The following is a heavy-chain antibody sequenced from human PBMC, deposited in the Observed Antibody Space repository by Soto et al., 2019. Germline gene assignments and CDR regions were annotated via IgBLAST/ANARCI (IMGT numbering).Heavy chain of an antibody. CDR2: INPSAGNT. D-gene: IGHD2-15*01. Sequence: GASVKVSCKASGYTITSYFMHWVRQAPGQGLEWMGLINPSAGNTSYAQKFQGRITMTRDASTSTVYMELSSLRSEDTAVYYCARGRLGYCSGGSCYQLSYWGQGTLVTVSS. V-gene: IGHV1-46*01. CDR1: GYTITSYF. CDR3: ARGRLGYCSGGSCYQLSY. J-gene: IGHJ4*02.